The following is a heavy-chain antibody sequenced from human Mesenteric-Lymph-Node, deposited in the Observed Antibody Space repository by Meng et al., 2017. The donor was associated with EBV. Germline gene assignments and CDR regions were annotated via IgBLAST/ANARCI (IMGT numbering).Heavy chain of an antibody. CDR3: ASALPGLPHDS. CDR1: GGYFSGYY. D-gene: IGHD5-12*01. CDR2: INHSGST. V-gene: IGHV4-34*02. Sequence: QVQLQQWGAGLLKPSAPLSLSCAVYGGYFSGYYWTWIRQPPGKGLEWIGEINHSGSTNYNPSLKSRVIISVDTSKNQFSLKLSSVTAADTAVYDCASALPGLPHDSWGQGTLVTVSS. J-gene: IGHJ4*02.